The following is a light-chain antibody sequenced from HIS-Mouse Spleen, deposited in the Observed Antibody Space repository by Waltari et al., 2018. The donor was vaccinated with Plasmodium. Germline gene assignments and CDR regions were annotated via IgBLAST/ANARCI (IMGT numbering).Light chain of an antibody. Sequence: QSALTQPASVSGSPGQSITISCTGTSSDVGGYNYVSWYQQHPGKAPKLMIYDVSHRPSGVSKRFSGSKSGNTASLTISGLQAEDEADYYCSSYTSSSTRVFGGGTKLTVL. CDR1: SSDVGGYNY. CDR2: DVS. J-gene: IGLJ2*01. V-gene: IGLV2-14*03. CDR3: SSYTSSSTRV.